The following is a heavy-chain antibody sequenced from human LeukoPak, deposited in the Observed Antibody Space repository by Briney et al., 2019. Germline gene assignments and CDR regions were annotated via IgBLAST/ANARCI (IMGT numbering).Heavy chain of an antibody. D-gene: IGHD4-17*01. CDR3: ARSTYGDYNY. CDR2: IKQDGSEK. CDR1: GFTFSSYW. J-gene: IGHJ4*02. Sequence: GGSLRLSCAASGFTFSSYWMSWVRQAPGKGLEWVANIKQDGSEKYYVDSLKGRFTISRDNGKNSLYLQMDSLRVEDTAVYYCARSTYGDYNYWGQGTPVTVSS. V-gene: IGHV3-7*01.